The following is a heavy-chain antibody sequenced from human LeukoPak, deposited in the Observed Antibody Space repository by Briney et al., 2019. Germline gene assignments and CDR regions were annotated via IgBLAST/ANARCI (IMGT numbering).Heavy chain of an antibody. J-gene: IGHJ5*02. CDR3: ARGSSTSSVYASGFDP. CDR2: INPNSGGT. V-gene: IGHV1-2*02. Sequence: ASVKVSCKASGYTFTGYYMHWVRQAPGQGLEWMGWINPNSGGTNYAQKFQGRVTMTRDTSISTAYMELSRLRSDDTAVYYCARGSSTSSVYASGFDPWGQGTLVTVSS. CDR1: GYTFTGYY. D-gene: IGHD6-6*01.